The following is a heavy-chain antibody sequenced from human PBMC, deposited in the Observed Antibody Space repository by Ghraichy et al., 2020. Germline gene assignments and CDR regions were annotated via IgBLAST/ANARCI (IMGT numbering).Heavy chain of an antibody. CDR1: GFTFSNYA. Sequence: GGSLRLSCAASGFTFSNYAMTWVRQAPGKGLEWVSTISDSGGSTYYADSVKGRFTISRDNSRDTLFLQMNSLRAEDTAVYYCAKKEVRQQSPLDYWGQGTLVTVSS. J-gene: IGHJ4*02. V-gene: IGHV3-23*01. D-gene: IGHD3-10*01. CDR2: ISDSGGST. CDR3: AKKEVRQQSPLDY.